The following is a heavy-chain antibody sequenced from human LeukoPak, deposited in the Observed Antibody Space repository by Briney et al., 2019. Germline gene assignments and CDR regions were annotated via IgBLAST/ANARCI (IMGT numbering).Heavy chain of an antibody. CDR1: GFTFSSYA. V-gene: IGHV3-23*01. D-gene: IGHD3-16*01. CDR3: AKGYYDYVWGSYYFDY. J-gene: IGHJ4*02. CDR2: ISGSGGST. Sequence: GGSLRLSCAASGFTFSSYAMSWVRQAPGKGLEWVSAISGSGGSTYNADSVKGRFTISRDNSKNTLYLQMNSLRAEDTAVYYCAKGYYDYVWGSYYFDYWGQGILVTVSS.